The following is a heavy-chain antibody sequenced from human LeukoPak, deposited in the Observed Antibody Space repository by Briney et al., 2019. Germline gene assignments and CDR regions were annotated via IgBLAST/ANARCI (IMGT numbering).Heavy chain of an antibody. CDR1: GFTFDDYA. V-gene: IGHV3-9*01. D-gene: IGHD3-9*01. CDR3: ATGFYYDILTGYYRDY. J-gene: IGHJ4*02. CDR2: ISWNSGSI. Sequence: QPGGSLRLSCAASGFTFDDYAMHWVRQAPGEGLGWVSGISWNSGSIGYADSVKGRFTISRDNAKNSLYLQMNSLRAEDTALYYCATGFYYDILTGYYRDYWGQGTLVTVSS.